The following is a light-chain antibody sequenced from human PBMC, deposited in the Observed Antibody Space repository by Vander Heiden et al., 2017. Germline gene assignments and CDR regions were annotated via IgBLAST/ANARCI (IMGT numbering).Light chain of an antibody. J-gene: IGLJ2*01. Sequence: QSALTQRPSASGSPGQSVTISCTGTSSDVGGYNYVSWYQQHPGKAPKLMIYEVSKRPSGVPDRFSGSKSGNTASLTVSGLQAEDEADYYCSSYAGSNNPVFGGGTKLTVL. CDR2: EVS. CDR1: SSDVGGYNY. V-gene: IGLV2-8*01. CDR3: SSYAGSNNPV.